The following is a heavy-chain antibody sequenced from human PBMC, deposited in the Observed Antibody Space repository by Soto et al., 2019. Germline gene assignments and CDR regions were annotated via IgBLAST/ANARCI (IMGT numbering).Heavy chain of an antibody. CDR2: TSHDATYK. D-gene: IGHD2-15*01. Sequence: GGSLRLSCTASGFTFSHFGMHWVRQAPGKGLEWVAVTSHDATYKYYADSVKGRFIISRDNSKNTLYLQMNSLRAEDTAVYYCAKDPSDIVVVVPEDWGQGTLVTVSS. V-gene: IGHV3-30*18. CDR1: GFTFSHFG. J-gene: IGHJ4*02. CDR3: AKDPSDIVVVVPED.